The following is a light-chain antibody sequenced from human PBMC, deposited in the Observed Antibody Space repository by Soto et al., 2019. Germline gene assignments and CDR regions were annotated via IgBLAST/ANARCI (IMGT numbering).Light chain of an antibody. Sequence: ENVLTQSPGTLSLSPGERATLSCRASQSVSSNFLAWYQQKPGQAPRLLIYGASNRATGIPDRFSGSGSGTDFTLTISRLEPEDFAVYYCQRFNRWPLSFGGGTKVEI. CDR3: QRFNRWPLS. V-gene: IGKV3-20*01. CDR1: QSVSSNF. CDR2: GAS. J-gene: IGKJ4*01.